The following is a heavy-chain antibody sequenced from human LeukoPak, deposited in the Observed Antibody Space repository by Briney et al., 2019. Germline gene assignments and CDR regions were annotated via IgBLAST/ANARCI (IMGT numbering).Heavy chain of an antibody. V-gene: IGHV4-39*07. Sequence: PSQTLSLTCTFSVGSISSSSYYWGSIPQPPAKVLEGSGSIYYSGRTYYNPSIKSGVTISVETSKNQFSLKLSSVTAADTAVYYCARGTTWQSLFGYWGQGTLVTVSS. J-gene: IGHJ4*02. CDR3: ARGTTWQSLFGY. CDR1: VGSISSSSYY. CDR2: IYYSGRT. D-gene: IGHD1/OR15-1a*01.